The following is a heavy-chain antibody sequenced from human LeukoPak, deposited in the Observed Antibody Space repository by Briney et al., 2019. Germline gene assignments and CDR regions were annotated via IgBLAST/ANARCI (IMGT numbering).Heavy chain of an antibody. CDR1: GYTFTSYA. D-gene: IGHD3-22*01. V-gene: IGHV1-3*01. Sequence: ASVKVSCKASGYTFTSYAMHWVRQAPGQRLEWMGWINAGNGNTKYSQKFQGRVTITRDTSASTAYMELSSLRSEDTAVYYCARVEERSYYYDSSGSYWGQGTLVTVSS. CDR3: ARVEERSYYYDSSGSY. CDR2: INAGNGNT. J-gene: IGHJ4*02.